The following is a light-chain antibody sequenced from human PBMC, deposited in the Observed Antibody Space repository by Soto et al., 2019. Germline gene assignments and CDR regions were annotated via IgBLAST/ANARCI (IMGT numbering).Light chain of an antibody. CDR3: AAWDDSLNAVV. V-gene: IGLV1-44*01. Sequence: QSVLTQPPSASGTPGQRVTISCSGSSSNIVSNTVNWYQQLPGTAPKLLIYSNNQRPSGVPDRFSGSKSGTSASLAISGLQSEDEADYYCAAWDDSLNAVVFGGGTKLTVL. J-gene: IGLJ2*01. CDR2: SNN. CDR1: SSNIVSNT.